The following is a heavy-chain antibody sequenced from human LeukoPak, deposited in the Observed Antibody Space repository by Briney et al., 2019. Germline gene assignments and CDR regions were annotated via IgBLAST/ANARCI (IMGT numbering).Heavy chain of an antibody. J-gene: IGHJ3*02. V-gene: IGHV4-34*01. CDR1: GGSFSGYY. CDR2: INHSGST. Sequence: SETLSLTCAVYGGSFSGYYWSWIRQPPGKGLEWIGEINHSGSTNYNPSLKSRVTISVDTSKNQFSLKLSSVTAADTAVYYCARTTYGGNSAGRAFDIWGQGTMVTVSS. CDR3: ARTTYGGNSAGRAFDI. D-gene: IGHD4-23*01.